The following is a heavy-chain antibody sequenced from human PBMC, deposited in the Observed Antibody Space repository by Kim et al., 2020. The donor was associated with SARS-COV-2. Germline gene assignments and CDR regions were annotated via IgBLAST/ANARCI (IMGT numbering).Heavy chain of an antibody. J-gene: IGHJ4*02. CDR2: IWYDGSNK. CDR1: GFTFSSYG. D-gene: IGHD3-3*01. CDR3: ARDLEAFPTELGTES. V-gene: IGHV3-33*01. Sequence: GGSLRVSCAASGFTFSSYGMHWVRQAPGKGLEWVAVIWYDGSNKYYADSVKGRFTISRDNSKNTLYLQMNSLRAEDTAVYYCARDLEAFPTELGTESWGQGTLVTVSS.